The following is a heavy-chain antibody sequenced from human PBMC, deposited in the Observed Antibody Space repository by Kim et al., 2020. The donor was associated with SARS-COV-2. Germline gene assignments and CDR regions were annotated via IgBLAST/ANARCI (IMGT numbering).Heavy chain of an antibody. J-gene: IGHJ3*02. CDR1: GGSISSYY. CDR3: ARDVNGGNPEAFDI. V-gene: IGHV4-59*01. Sequence: SETLSLTCTVSGGSISSYYWSWIRQPPGKGLEWIGYIYYSGSTYYNPSLKSRVTISVDTSKNQFSLKLSSVTAADTAVYYCARDVNGGNPEAFDIWGQGT. D-gene: IGHD2-15*01. CDR2: IYYSGST.